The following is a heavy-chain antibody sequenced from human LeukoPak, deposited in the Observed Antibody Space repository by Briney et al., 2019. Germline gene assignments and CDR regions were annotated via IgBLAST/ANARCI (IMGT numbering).Heavy chain of an antibody. D-gene: IGHD6-13*01. CDR2: IYPGDSDT. CDR3: ARTRRIAAAGSTEPDYYGMDV. J-gene: IGHJ6*02. V-gene: IGHV5-51*01. Sequence: GESLKISCKGSGYSFTSYWIGLVRQIPGKSLEWIGIIYPGDSDTRYSPSFQGQVTISADKSISTAYLQWSSLKASDTAMYYCARTRRIAAAGSTEPDYYGMDVWGQGTTVTVSS. CDR1: GYSFTSYW.